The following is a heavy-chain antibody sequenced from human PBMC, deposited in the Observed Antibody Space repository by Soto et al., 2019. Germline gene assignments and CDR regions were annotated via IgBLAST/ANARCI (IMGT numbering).Heavy chain of an antibody. CDR1: GGTFSSYA. CDR2: IIPIFGTA. CDR3: ARDTAQTLYYYDSSGYYDYFDY. Sequence: SVKVSCKASGGTFSSYAISWVRQAPGQGLEWMGGIIPIFGTANYAQKFQGRVTITADESTSTAYMELSSLRSEDTAVYYCARDTAQTLYYYDSSGYYDYFDYWGQGTLVTVS. J-gene: IGHJ4*02. V-gene: IGHV1-69*13. D-gene: IGHD3-22*01.